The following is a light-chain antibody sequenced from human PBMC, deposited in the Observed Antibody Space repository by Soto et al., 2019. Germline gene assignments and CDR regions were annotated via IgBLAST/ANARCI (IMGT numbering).Light chain of an antibody. CDR3: QQRSKWPLT. CDR1: QSVSSY. CDR2: DAS. V-gene: IGKV3-11*01. Sequence: EIVLTQSPATLSLSPGERATLSCRASQSVSSYLGWYQKKPGQAPRLLIYDASNRATGIPARFSGSGSGTDFTLTISSLEPEDFAVYYCQQRSKWPLTFGGGTKVDIK. J-gene: IGKJ4*01.